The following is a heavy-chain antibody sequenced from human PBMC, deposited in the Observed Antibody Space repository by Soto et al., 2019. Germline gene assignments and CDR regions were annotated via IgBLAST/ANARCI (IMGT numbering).Heavy chain of an antibody. V-gene: IGHV4-34*01. CDR3: GGSGDDSSGYSSV. J-gene: IGHJ4*02. CDR2: INHSGST. D-gene: IGHD3-22*01. Sequence: SETLSLTCAVYGGSFSGYYWSWIRQPPGKGLEWIGEINHSGSTNYNPSLKSRVTISVDTSKNQFSLKLSSVTAADTAVYYCGGSGDDSSGYSSVWGQETLVPVSP. CDR1: GGSFSGYY.